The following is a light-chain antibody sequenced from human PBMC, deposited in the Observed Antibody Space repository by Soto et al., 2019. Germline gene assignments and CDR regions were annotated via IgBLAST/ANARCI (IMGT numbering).Light chain of an antibody. J-gene: IGKJ5*01. Sequence: DIQMTQSPSTLSGSVGDRVTITCRASQTISSWLAWYQQKPGKAPKLLIYKASTLKSGVPSRFSGSGSGTEFTLTINSLQADGFATYYCQQHNSFSITFGQGTRLEIK. CDR3: QQHNSFSIT. V-gene: IGKV1-5*03. CDR2: KAS. CDR1: QTISSW.